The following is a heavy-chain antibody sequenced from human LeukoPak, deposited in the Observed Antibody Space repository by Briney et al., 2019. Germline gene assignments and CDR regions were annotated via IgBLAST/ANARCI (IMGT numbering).Heavy chain of an antibody. CDR3: AKGAFYCSSTSCYGTRLYYFDY. V-gene: IGHV4-34*01. CDR1: GESSSGYY. CDR2: INHSGST. D-gene: IGHD2-2*01. Sequence: SETLSLTCAVYGESSSGYYWSWIRQPPGKGLEWIGEINHSGSTNYNPSLKSPVTISVDTSKNQFSLKLSSVTAADTAVYYCAKGAFYCSSTSCYGTRLYYFDYWGQGTLVTVSS. J-gene: IGHJ4*02.